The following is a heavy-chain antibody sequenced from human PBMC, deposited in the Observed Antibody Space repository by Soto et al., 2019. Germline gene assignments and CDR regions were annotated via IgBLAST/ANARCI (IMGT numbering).Heavy chain of an antibody. V-gene: IGHV4-59*01. D-gene: IGHD3-22*01. Sequence: PSETLSLTCTVPGGSLGSYYWSWIRQPPGKGLEWIGYVFYTGRANYNASLKSRFSISLDTSNYQFSLKLSSVTAADTAVYYCARDGDGRITTNPYYHNGMDFWGPGTTVTVSS. CDR3: ARDGDGRITTNPYYHNGMDF. CDR1: GGSLGSYY. CDR2: VFYTGRA. J-gene: IGHJ6*02.